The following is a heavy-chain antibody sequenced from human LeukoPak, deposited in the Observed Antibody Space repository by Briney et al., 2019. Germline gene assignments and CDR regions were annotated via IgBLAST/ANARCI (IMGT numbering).Heavy chain of an antibody. Sequence: PSETLSLTCAVYGGSFSGDFWSWIRQSPGKGLEWIGEINHGGSTTYNPSLQSRVTMSVDTSTNQFSLKLSSVTAADTAVYYCATLTTPGWFNPWGQGTLVTVSS. J-gene: IGHJ5*02. CDR2: INHGGST. V-gene: IGHV4-34*01. CDR3: ATLTTPGWFNP. D-gene: IGHD1-1*01. CDR1: GGSFSGDF.